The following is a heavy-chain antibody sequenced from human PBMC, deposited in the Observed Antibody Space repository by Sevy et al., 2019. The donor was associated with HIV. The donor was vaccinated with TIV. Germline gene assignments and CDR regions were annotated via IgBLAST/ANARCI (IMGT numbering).Heavy chain of an antibody. D-gene: IGHD2-21*02. CDR3: ATAPHVLVTLGQGRDALDI. J-gene: IGHJ3*02. CDR2: FIPMLETT. V-gene: IGHV1-69*13. Sequence: ASVKVSCKASGGNFNTSAVNWVRQAPGQGLEWMGRFIPMLETTNYAQKFQGRVTINADDSTSTAYVEVNSLTPDDTAVYYCATAPHVLVTLGQGRDALDIRGQGTMVTVS. CDR1: GGNFNTSA.